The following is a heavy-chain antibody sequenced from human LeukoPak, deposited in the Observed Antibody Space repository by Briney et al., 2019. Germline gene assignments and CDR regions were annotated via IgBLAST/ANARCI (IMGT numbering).Heavy chain of an antibody. Sequence: PGGSLRLSCAASGFTVSSNYMSWVRQAPGKGLEWVSVIYSGGSTYYADSVKGRFTISRENSKNTLYLQMNSLRAEDTAAYYCARGPYSYGYATGRFDYWGQGTLVTVSS. CDR1: GFTVSSNY. D-gene: IGHD5-18*01. CDR3: ARGPYSYGYATGRFDY. J-gene: IGHJ4*02. V-gene: IGHV3-53*01. CDR2: IYSGGST.